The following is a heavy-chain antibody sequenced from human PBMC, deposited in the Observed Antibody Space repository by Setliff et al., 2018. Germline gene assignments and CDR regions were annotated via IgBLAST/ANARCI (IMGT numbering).Heavy chain of an antibody. CDR2: INHSGST. J-gene: IGHJ4*02. CDR1: GGSFSGYY. D-gene: IGHD5-12*01. V-gene: IGHV4-34*01. Sequence: SLTCAVYGGSFSGYYWSWIRQPPGKGLEWIGEINHSGSTNYNPSLKSRVTISVDTSKNQFSLKLSSVTAADTAVYYCARGERRWLRFSLDYWGQGTLVTVSS. CDR3: ARGERRWLRFSLDY.